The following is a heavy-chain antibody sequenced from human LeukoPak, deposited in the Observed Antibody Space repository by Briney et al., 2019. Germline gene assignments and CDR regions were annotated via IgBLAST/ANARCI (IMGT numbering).Heavy chain of an antibody. D-gene: IGHD3-9*01. CDR2: IIPIFGTA. J-gene: IGHJ5*02. V-gene: IGHV1-69*05. Sequence: ASVKVSCKASGGTFSSYAISWVRQAPGQGLEWMGRIIPIFGTANYAQKFQGRVTITTDESTSTAYMELSSLRSEDTAVYYWAREGGSRYFDFDWFRPWGQGTLVNGSS. CDR3: AREGGSRYFDFDWFRP. CDR1: GGTFSSYA.